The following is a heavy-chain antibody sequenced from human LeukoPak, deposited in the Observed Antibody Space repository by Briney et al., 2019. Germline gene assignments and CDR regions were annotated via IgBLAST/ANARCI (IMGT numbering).Heavy chain of an antibody. CDR3: ATERLGDAWFDP. Sequence: ASVKVSCKASGYSFTDYYIHWVRLAPGQGLEWMGWINGANGGTKYSQRLQGRVTITRDTSANTVYMDLNSLRFEDTAVYYCATERLGDAWFDPWGQGTLVTVSS. D-gene: IGHD3-10*01. CDR2: INGANGGT. J-gene: IGHJ5*02. CDR1: GYSFTDYY. V-gene: IGHV1/OR15-3*02.